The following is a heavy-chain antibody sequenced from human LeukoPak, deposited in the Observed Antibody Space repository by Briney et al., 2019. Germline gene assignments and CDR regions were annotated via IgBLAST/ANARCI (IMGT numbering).Heavy chain of an antibody. CDR3: AGDKTTGGWYEFDY. CDR1: GFTVSSNY. Sequence: GGSLRLSCAASGFTVSSNYMSWVRQAPGKGLECVSVISNDGDTYYADSVKGRFTISRDTSKNTVSLQMNSLRAEDTAVYYCAGDKTTGGWYEFDYWGQGTLVTVSS. CDR2: ISNDGDT. D-gene: IGHD6-19*01. V-gene: IGHV3-53*01. J-gene: IGHJ4*02.